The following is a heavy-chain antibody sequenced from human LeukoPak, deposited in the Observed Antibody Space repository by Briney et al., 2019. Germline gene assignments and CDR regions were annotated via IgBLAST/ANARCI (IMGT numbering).Heavy chain of an antibody. D-gene: IGHD6-13*01. CDR2: IYYSGST. CDR3: ARVAEAAAFDS. V-gene: IGHV4-59*01. CDR1: GGSISSYY. Sequence: SETLCLTCAVSGGSISSYYWSWIRQPPGKGLEWIGYIYYSGSTNYNPSLKSRVAISVDTSKNQFSLKLSSVTAADTAVYYCARVAEAAAFDSWGQGTLVTVSS. J-gene: IGHJ4*02.